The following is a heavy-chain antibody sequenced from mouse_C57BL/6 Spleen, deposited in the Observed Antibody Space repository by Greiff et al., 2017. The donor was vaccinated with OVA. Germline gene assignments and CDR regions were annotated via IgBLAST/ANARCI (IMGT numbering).Heavy chain of an antibody. Sequence: VQLQQSGAELVKPGASVKLSCTASGFNIKDYYMHWVKQRTEQGLEWIGRIDPEDGETKYAPKFPGKATITADTSSNTAYLQLSSLTSEDTAVYYCARTGSSPYYAMDYWGQGTSVTVSS. J-gene: IGHJ4*01. CDR3: ARTGSSPYYAMDY. D-gene: IGHD1-1*01. CDR1: GFNIKDYY. V-gene: IGHV14-2*01. CDR2: IDPEDGET.